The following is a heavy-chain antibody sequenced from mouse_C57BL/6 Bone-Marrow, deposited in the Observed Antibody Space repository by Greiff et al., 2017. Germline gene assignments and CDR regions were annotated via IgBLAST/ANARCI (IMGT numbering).Heavy chain of an antibody. CDR1: GYTFTSYW. D-gene: IGHD2-4*01. J-gene: IGHJ3*01. V-gene: IGHV1-55*01. CDR3: AREDYDYDCWFAY. CDR2: IYPGSGST. Sequence: QVQLQQPGAELVKPGASVKMSCKASGYTFTSYWITWVKQRPGQGLEWIGDIYPGSGSTNYNEKFKSKATLTVDTSSSTAYMQLSSLTSEDSAVYYCAREDYDYDCWFAYWGQGTLVTVSA.